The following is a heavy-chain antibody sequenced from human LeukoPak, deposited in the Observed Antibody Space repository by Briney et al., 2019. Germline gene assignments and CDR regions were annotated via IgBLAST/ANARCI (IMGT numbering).Heavy chain of an antibody. V-gene: IGHV3-23*01. CDR3: ASHGGSYYVLDY. J-gene: IGHJ4*02. D-gene: IGHD1-26*01. CDR2: ISNTGGTT. CDR1: GFTFSTYT. Sequence: GGSLRLSCAASGFTFSTYTIHWVRQAPGKGLEWVSAISNTGGTTYYADSVKGRFTISRDNSKDTLYLQMNSLRAEDTAVYYCASHGGSYYVLDYWGQGTLVTVSS.